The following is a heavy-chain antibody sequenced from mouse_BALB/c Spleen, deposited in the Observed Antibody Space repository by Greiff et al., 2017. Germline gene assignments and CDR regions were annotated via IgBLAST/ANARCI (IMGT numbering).Heavy chain of an antibody. V-gene: IGHV5-12-1*01. CDR1: GFAFSSYD. Sequence: EVKLMESGGGLVKPGGSLKLSCAASGFAFSSYDMSWVRQTPEKRLEWVAYISSGGGSTYYPDTVKGRFTISRDNAKNTLYLQMSSLKSEDTAMYYCARPYYGYRFAYWGQGTLVTVSA. CDR3: ARPYYGYRFAY. J-gene: IGHJ3*01. D-gene: IGHD1-2*01. CDR2: ISSGGGST.